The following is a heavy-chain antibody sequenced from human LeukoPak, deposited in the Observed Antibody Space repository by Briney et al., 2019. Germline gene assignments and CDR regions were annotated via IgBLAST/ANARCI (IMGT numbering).Heavy chain of an antibody. D-gene: IGHD2-2*01. Sequence: PLGSLFLTCTVSGGSISSYDWSFRRDPPGQGLEWCGDLYYSGSTNYNPSLKSRVTISVDTSKNQFSLKLSSVTAADTAVYYCARGLGYCSSTSCYYYYMDVWGKGTTVTVSS. V-gene: IGHV4-59*01. CDR1: GGSISSYD. J-gene: IGHJ6*03. CDR3: ARGLGYCSSTSCYYYYMDV. CDR2: LYYSGST.